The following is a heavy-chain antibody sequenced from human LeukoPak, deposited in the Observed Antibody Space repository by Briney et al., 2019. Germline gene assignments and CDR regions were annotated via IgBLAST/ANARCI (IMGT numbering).Heavy chain of an antibody. D-gene: IGHD2-2*01. V-gene: IGHV1-2*02. Sequence: ASVKVSCKASGYTFTGYYMHWVRQAPGQGLEWMGWINPNSGGTNYAQKFQGRVTMTRDTSISTAYKELSRLRSDDTAVYYCARDRVVVVPAAMGGFYYYGMDVWGQGTTVTVSS. J-gene: IGHJ6*02. CDR2: INPNSGGT. CDR3: ARDRVVVVPAAMGGFYYYGMDV. CDR1: GYTFTGYY.